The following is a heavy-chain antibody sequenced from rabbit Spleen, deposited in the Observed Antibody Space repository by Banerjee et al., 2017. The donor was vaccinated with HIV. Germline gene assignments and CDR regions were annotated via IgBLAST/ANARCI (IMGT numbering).Heavy chain of an antibody. V-gene: IGHV1S45*01. CDR3: ARGSATMTLVITGFYLNS. Sequence: QEQLVESGGGLVQPEGSLTLTCTASGFSFSEKAVRCWVRQAPGKGLTWIACINVVTGKAVYASWAKGRFTFSRTSSTTVTLQMTSLTDVDTATYFCARGSATMTLVITGFYLNSWGQGTLVTVS. J-gene: IGHJ4*01. D-gene: IGHD2-1*01. CDR2: INVVTGKA. CDR1: GFSFSEKAV.